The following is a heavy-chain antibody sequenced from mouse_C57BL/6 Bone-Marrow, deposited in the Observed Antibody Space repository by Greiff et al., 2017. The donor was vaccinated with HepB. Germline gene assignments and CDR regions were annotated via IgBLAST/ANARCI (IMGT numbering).Heavy chain of an antibody. CDR1: GYTFTSYW. D-gene: IGHD2-5*01. CDR3: ASPYYSNYDAMDY. CDR2: IYPGSGST. J-gene: IGHJ4*01. V-gene: IGHV1-55*01. Sequence: QVQLKQPGAELVKPGASVKMSCKASGYTFTSYWITWVKQRPGQGLEWIGDIYPGSGSTNYNEKFKSKATLTVDTSASTAYMQLSSLTSEDSAVYYCASPYYSNYDAMDYWGQGTSVTVSS.